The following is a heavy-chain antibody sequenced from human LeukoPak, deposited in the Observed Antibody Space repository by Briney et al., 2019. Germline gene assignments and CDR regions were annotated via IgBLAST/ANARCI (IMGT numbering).Heavy chain of an antibody. CDR2: ISSDGSDT. J-gene: IGHJ4*02. CDR1: GFSFSNYW. Sequence: GGSLRLSCAASGFSFSNYWMHWVRQAPGKGLVWVSRISSDGSDTIYADSVMGRFTMSRDNAKNTLYLQMNSLRAEDTAVYYCARDNAEAFDYWGQGTLVTVSS. V-gene: IGHV3-74*01. CDR3: ARDNAEAFDY.